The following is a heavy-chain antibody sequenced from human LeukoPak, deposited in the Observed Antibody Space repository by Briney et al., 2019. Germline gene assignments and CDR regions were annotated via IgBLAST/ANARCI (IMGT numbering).Heavy chain of an antibody. V-gene: IGHV3-30*03. CDR1: GFAFRSYV. D-gene: IGHD3-10*01. CDR3: ARGMVRGVYYYYYGMDV. Sequence: GGSLRLSCAASGFAFRSYVMHWVRQAPGKGLEWVAVILYDGSNKYHADSVKGRFTISRDNSKNMLYLQMNSLRAEDTAVYYCARGMVRGVYYYYYGMDVWGQGTTVTVSS. CDR2: ILYDGSNK. J-gene: IGHJ6*02.